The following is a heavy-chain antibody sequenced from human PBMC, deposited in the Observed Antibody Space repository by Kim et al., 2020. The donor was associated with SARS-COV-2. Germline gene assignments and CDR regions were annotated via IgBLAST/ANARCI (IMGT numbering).Heavy chain of an antibody. CDR3: ARRGGYQFSLFGH. J-gene: IGHJ4*02. Sequence: AHKFQGRVSLTRDTSMSTAYMELSSLASDDTAVYYCARRGGYQFSLFGHWGQGTLVTVSS. D-gene: IGHD5-12*01. V-gene: IGHV1-2*02.